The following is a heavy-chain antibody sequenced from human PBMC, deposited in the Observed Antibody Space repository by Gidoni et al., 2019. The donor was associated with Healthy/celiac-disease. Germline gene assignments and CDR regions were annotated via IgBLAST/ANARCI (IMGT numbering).Heavy chain of an antibody. D-gene: IGHD1-26*01. CDR2: ISSNGGST. V-gene: IGHV3-64*01. CDR1: GFTFSSYA. Sequence: EVQLVESGGGLVQPGGSLRLSCAASGFTFSSYAMHWVRQAPGKGLEYVSAISSNGGSTYYANSVKGRFTISRDNSKNTLYLQMGSLRAEDMAVYYCARNGGSYHHYNGFDPYWFDPWGQGTLVTVSS. J-gene: IGHJ5*02. CDR3: ARNGGSYHHYNGFDPYWFDP.